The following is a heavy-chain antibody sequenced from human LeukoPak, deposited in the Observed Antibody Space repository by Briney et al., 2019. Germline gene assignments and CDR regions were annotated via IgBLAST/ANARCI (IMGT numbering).Heavy chain of an antibody. CDR1: GGSISSSSYY. J-gene: IGHJ6*03. V-gene: IGHV4-39*01. CDR3: ARPGGGRPMDV. Sequence: SETLSLTCTVSGGSISSSSYYWGWIRQPPGKGLEWIGSIYYSGSTYYNPSLKSRVTISVDTSKNQFSLKLSSVTAADTAVYYCARPGGGRPMDVWGKGTTVTVSS. D-gene: IGHD4-23*01. CDR2: IYYSGST.